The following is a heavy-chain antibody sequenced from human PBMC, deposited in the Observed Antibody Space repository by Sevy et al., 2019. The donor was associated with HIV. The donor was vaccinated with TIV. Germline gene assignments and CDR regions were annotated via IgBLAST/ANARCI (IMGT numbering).Heavy chain of an antibody. Sequence: SETLSLTCTVSGGSVSSGSYYWSWIRQPPGKGLEWIGYIYYSGSTNYNPSLKSRVTISVDTSKNLFSLKLSSVTAAETAVYYWARVGVDIVATTDYWGQGTLVTVSS. CDR2: IYYSGST. V-gene: IGHV4-61*01. J-gene: IGHJ4*02. CDR3: ARVGVDIVATTDY. D-gene: IGHD5-12*01. CDR1: GGSVSSGSYY.